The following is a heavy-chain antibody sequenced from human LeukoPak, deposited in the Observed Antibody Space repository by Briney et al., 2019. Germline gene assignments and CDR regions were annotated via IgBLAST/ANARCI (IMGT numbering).Heavy chain of an antibody. V-gene: IGHV3-23*01. Sequence: GGSLSLSCAASDFTFSSYGMTWVRPAPGKGLEWVSGISGSGVSTYYADSVKGRFTISRDNSKNTLYLHMNSLRVEDTAVYYCAKNSAGHDYWGQGTLVTVSS. CDR3: AKNSAGHDY. J-gene: IGHJ4*02. CDR1: DFTFSSYG. CDR2: ISGSGVST. D-gene: IGHD2/OR15-2a*01.